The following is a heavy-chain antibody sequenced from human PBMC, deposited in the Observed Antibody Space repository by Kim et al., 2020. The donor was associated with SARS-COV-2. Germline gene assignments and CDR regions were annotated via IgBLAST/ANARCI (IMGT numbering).Heavy chain of an antibody. J-gene: IGHJ2*01. Sequence: GGSLRLSCAASGFTFSSYAMSWVRQAPGKGLEWVSAISTSGGSTYYADSVKGRFTISRDNSKNTLYLQMNSLRAEDTAVYYCAKEDRDTMVQGVIRPYWYFDLWGRGTLVTVSS. CDR3: AKEDRDTMVQGVIRPYWYFDL. V-gene: IGHV3-23*01. CDR2: ISTSGGST. D-gene: IGHD3-10*01. CDR1: GFTFSSYA.